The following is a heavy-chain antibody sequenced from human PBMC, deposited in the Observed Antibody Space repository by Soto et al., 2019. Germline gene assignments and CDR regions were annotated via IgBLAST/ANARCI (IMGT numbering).Heavy chain of an antibody. J-gene: IGHJ4*02. V-gene: IGHV4-59*01. D-gene: IGHD1-26*01. CDR3: ASSPRLRYSGSYYYFDY. Sequence: PSETLSLTCTVSGGSISSYYWSWIRQPPGKGLEWIGYIYYSGSTNYNPSLKSRVTISVDTSKNQFPLKLSSVTAADTAVYYCASSPRLRYSGSYYYFDYWGQGTLVTVSS. CDR1: GGSISSYY. CDR2: IYYSGST.